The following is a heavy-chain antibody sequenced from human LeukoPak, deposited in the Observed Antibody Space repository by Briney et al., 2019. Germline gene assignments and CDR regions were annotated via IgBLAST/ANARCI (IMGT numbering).Heavy chain of an antibody. D-gene: IGHD3-22*01. CDR2: ISYDGSNK. Sequence: GGSLRLSCAASGFTFSSYAMHWVRQAPGKGLEWVAVISYDGSNKYYADSVKGRFTISRDNSKNTLYLQMNSLRAEDTAVYYCARGPRREGYYDSSGYYHLFDYWGQGTLVTVSS. V-gene: IGHV3-30*04. J-gene: IGHJ4*02. CDR3: ARGPRREGYYDSSGYYHLFDY. CDR1: GFTFSSYA.